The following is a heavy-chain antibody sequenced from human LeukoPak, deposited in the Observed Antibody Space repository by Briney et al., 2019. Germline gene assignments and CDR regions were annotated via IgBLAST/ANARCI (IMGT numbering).Heavy chain of an antibody. CDR1: GFTFSSYA. CDR2: INNNGGST. CDR3: VKYDCSSTSCHFGY. Sequence: PGGSLRLSCSASGFTFSSYAMHWVRQAPGKGLEYVSGINNNGGSTNYADSVKGRFTISRDNSKNTLYLQMSRVRAEDTAVYYCVKYDCSSTSCHFGYWGQGTLVTVSS. J-gene: IGHJ4*02. V-gene: IGHV3-64D*06. D-gene: IGHD2-2*01.